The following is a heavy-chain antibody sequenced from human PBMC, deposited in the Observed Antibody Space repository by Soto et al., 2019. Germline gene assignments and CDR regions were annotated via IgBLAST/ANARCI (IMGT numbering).Heavy chain of an antibody. CDR3: AREGKAGSGSYYNVEWFEP. CDR1: GGSFSGYY. CDR2: INHSGST. Sequence: SETLSLTCAVYGGSFSGYYWIWIRQPPGKGLEWIGEINHSGSTNYNPSLKSRVTISVDTSKNQFSLKLSSVTAADTAVYYCAREGKAGSGSYYNVEWFEPWGQGTLVTVSS. V-gene: IGHV4-34*01. D-gene: IGHD3-10*01. J-gene: IGHJ5*02.